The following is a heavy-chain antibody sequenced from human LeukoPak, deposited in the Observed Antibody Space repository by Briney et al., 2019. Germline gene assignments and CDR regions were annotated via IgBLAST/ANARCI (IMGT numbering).Heavy chain of an antibody. J-gene: IGHJ3*02. CDR2: ISGSGGST. D-gene: IGHD3-3*01. V-gene: IGHV3-23*01. CDR3: ASSPVTIFGVVARAFDI. CDR1: GFTFSSYA. Sequence: GGSLRLSCAASGFTFSSYAMSWVRQAPGKGLEWVSAISGSGGSTYYADSVKGRFTISSDNSKNTLYLQMNSLRAEDTAVYYCASSPVTIFGVVARAFDIWGQGTMVTVSS.